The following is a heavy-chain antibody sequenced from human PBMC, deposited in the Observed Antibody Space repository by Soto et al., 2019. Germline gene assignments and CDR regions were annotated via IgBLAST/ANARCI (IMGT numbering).Heavy chain of an antibody. J-gene: IGHJ4*02. V-gene: IGHV4-38-2*01. D-gene: IGHD6-6*01. CDR1: DYFISSGYY. CDR2: IYHSGST. CDR3: ASSRYSSSPTY. Sequence: PSETLSLTSAVSDYFISSGYYWGSIRQPSGKGLEWIGSIYHSGSTYYNPSLKSRVTISVDTSKNQFSLKLSSVTAADTAVYYCASSRYSSSPTYWGQGTLVTVSA.